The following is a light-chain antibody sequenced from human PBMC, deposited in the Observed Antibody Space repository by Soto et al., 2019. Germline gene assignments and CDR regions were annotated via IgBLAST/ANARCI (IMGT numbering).Light chain of an antibody. V-gene: IGLV6-57*02. CDR1: SGSIASNY. J-gene: IGLJ2*01. CDR2: EDN. CDR3: QSYDSSNLVV. Sequence: NFMLTQPHSVWESPENTVTISCNVSSGSIASNYVQWYQQRPGSAPTTVIYEDNQRPSGVPDRFSGSIDSSSNSASLTISGLKTEDEADYYCQSYDSSNLVVFGGGTKLTVL.